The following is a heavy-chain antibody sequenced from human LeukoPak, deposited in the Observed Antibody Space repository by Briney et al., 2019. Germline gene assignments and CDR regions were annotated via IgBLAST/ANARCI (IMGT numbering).Heavy chain of an antibody. CDR1: GFTFSSYA. CDR2: ISYDGSNK. D-gene: IGHD5-24*01. Sequence: PGGSLRLSCSASGFTFSSYAMHWVRQAPGKGLEWVAVISYDGSNKYYADSVKGRFTISRDNSKNTLYLQMNSLRAEDTAVYYCARAVEMATIFDAFDIWGQGTMVTVSS. J-gene: IGHJ3*02. CDR3: ARAVEMATIFDAFDI. V-gene: IGHV3-30-3*01.